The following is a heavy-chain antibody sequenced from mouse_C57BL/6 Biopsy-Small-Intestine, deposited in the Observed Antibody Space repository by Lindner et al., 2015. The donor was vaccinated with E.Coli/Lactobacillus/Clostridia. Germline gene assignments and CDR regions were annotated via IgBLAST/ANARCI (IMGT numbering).Heavy chain of an antibody. CDR3: VRRGITTVGYAMDY. Sequence: EVQLQESGGGLVQPKGSLKLSCAASGFSFNTYAMNWVRQAPGKGLEWVARIRSKSNYYATYYADSVKDRFTISRDDSESMLYLQMNNLKTEDTAMYYCVRRGITTVGYAMDYWGQGTSVTVSS. V-gene: IGHV10-1*01. CDR1: GFSFNTYA. D-gene: IGHD1-1*01. CDR2: IRSKSNYYAT. J-gene: IGHJ4*01.